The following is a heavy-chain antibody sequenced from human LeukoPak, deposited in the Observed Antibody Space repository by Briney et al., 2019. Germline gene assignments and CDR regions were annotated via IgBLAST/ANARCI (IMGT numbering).Heavy chain of an antibody. V-gene: IGHV1-2*02. CDR1: GYTFTSYD. J-gene: IGHJ3*01. Sequence: ASVKVSCKASGYTFTSYDINWVRQAPGQGLECMGWIIPDTGVAKYAQTFQGRVTMTRDTSITTTFMELSSLRSDDTAVYYCARAVEASALDVWGQGTMVTVSS. CDR2: IIPDTGVA. CDR3: ARAVEASALDV.